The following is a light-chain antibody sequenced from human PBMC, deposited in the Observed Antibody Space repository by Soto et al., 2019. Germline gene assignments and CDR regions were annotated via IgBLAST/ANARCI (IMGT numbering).Light chain of an antibody. CDR1: SSDVGDYNY. CDR2: EVS. Sequence: QSALTQPASASGSPGQSITISCTGTSSDVGDYNYVSWYQQPPGKAPKLMIYEVSTRPSGVSNRFTGSKSGNTASLTISGLQAEDEADYYCSSYTSSSPYVFGTGTKLTVL. CDR3: SSYTSSSPYV. J-gene: IGLJ1*01. V-gene: IGLV2-14*01.